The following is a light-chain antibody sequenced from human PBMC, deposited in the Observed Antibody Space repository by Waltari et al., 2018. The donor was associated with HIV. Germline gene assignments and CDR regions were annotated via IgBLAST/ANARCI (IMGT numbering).Light chain of an antibody. Sequence: QSVLTQPPAASGTPGQRVTISCSGSRSNIGSNYVYWYQQCPGTAPKLLIYRNNYRPSGVPDRISGSKSGTAAYLAISGLRSEDEADYYCVAWDDTLSALFFGGGTKLTVL. V-gene: IGLV1-47*01. CDR2: RNN. CDR3: VAWDDTLSALF. J-gene: IGLJ2*01. CDR1: RSNIGSNY.